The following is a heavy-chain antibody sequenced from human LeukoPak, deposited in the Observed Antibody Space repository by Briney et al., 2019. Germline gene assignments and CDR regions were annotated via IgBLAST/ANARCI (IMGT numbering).Heavy chain of an antibody. V-gene: IGHV3-30*04. D-gene: IGHD4-11*01. CDR1: GFTFSSYA. CDR2: ISYHGSNK. Sequence: GGSLRLSCAASGFTFSSYAMHWVRQAPGKGLEWVAVISYHGSNKYYADSVRGRFTISRDNSKNTLYLQMNSLRPEDTAVYFCAKDNPVTTLSQYMDVWGRGTTVIVSS. J-gene: IGHJ6*03. CDR3: AKDNPVTTLSQYMDV.